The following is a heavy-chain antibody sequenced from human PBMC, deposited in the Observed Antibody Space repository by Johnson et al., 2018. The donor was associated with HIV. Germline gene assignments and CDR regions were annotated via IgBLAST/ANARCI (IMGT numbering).Heavy chain of an antibody. CDR2: INQAGSEK. V-gene: IGHV3-7*03. CDR3: AGAFRGGWYDAFDI. Sequence: VQLVESGGGLVQPGGSLRLSCAASGFTFSNAWMSWVRQAPGKGLEWVANINQAGSEKYSVDSVKGRFTISRHNAKNSLYLQMNSLRAEDTAVDYCAGAFRGGWYDAFDIWGQGTRGTVSS. CDR1: GFTFSNAW. J-gene: IGHJ3*02. D-gene: IGHD6-19*01.